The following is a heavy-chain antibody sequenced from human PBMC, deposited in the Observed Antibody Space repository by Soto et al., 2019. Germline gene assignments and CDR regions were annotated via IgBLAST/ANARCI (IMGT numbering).Heavy chain of an antibody. CDR3: ARVGPRYSWFDP. CDR1: GGSISSGGYY. CDR2: IYYSGST. Sequence: SETLSLTCTVSGGSISSGGYYWSWIRQHPGKGLEWIGYIYYSGSTYYNPSLKSRVTISVDTSKNQFSLKLSSVTAADTAVYYGARVGPRYSWFDPWGQGTLVTVSS. J-gene: IGHJ5*02. V-gene: IGHV4-31*03.